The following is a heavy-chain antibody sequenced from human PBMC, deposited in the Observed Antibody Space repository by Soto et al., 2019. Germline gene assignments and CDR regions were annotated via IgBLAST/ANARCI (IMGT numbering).Heavy chain of an antibody. CDR1: GFTFSSHS. D-gene: IGHD3-16*01. V-gene: IGHV3-48*01. CDR2: ISSSTRTI. CDR3: ARDDEMGYFDY. Sequence: EVQLVESGGGLVQPGGSLRLSCAASGFTFSSHSMNWVRRAPGKGLEWVSYISSSTRTIYYADSVKGRFTVSRDNAKNSLYPQMNSLRAEDTAVYYCARDDEMGYFDYWGQGTLGFVSS. J-gene: IGHJ4*02.